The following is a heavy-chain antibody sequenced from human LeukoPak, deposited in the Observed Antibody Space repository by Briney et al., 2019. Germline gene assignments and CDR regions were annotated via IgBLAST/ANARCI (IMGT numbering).Heavy chain of an antibody. V-gene: IGHV3-30-3*01. CDR3: ARARVGCSSTSCSHYYYYYYGMDV. CDR2: ISYDGSNK. D-gene: IGHD2-2*01. J-gene: IGHJ6*02. CDR1: GFTFSSYA. Sequence: QPGRSLRLSCAASGFTFSSYAMHWVRQAPGKGLEWVAVISYDGSNKYYADSVKGRFTISRDNSKNTLYLQMNSLRAEDTAVYYCARARVGCSSTSCSHYYYYYYGMDVWGQGTTVTVSS.